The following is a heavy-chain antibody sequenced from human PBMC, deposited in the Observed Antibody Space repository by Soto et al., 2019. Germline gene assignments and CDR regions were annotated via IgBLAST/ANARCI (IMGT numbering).Heavy chain of an antibody. CDR3: ASRDPGTSVDY. V-gene: IGHV4-4*02. Sequence: SETLSLTCAVSGGSFTSNNWWTCVRQPPGQGLEWIGEIYRTGSTNYNPSLKSRVTISLDKSENQFSLKVTSLTAADTAVYYCASRDPGTSVDYWGQGTLVTVYS. J-gene: IGHJ4*02. D-gene: IGHD1-7*01. CDR2: IYRTGST. CDR1: GGSFTSNNW.